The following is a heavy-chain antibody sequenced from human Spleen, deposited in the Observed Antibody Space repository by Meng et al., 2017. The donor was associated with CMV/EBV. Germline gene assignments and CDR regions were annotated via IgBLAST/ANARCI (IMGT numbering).Heavy chain of an antibody. J-gene: IGHJ4*02. CDR1: GYTFTSYG. Sequence: ASVKVSCKASGYTFTSYGITWVRQAPGQGLEWMGWISAYNGNTDYARRFQDRVTMTTDTSTSTAYMELRSLRSDDTAVYYCARDWSTHYYGTGSPLWFWGQGTLVTVSS. CDR3: ARDWSTHYYGTGSPLWF. D-gene: IGHD3-10*01. CDR2: ISAYNGNT. V-gene: IGHV1-18*01.